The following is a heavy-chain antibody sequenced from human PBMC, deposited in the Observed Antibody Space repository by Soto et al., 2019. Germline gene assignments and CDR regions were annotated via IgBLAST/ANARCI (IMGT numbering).Heavy chain of an antibody. V-gene: IGHV3-64D*06. J-gene: IGHJ6*02. CDR2: ISSNGGST. Sequence: GGSLRLSCSASGFTFSSYAMHWVRQAPGKGPEYVSAISSNGGSTYYADSVKGRFTISRDNSKNTLYLQMSSLRAEDTAVYYCVKDPREWLLSYYYGMDVWGQGTTVTVSS. CDR3: VKDPREWLLSYYYGMDV. D-gene: IGHD3-3*01. CDR1: GFTFSSYA.